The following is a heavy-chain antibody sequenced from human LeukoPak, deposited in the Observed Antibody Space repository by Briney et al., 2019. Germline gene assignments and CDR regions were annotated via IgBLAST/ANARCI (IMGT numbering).Heavy chain of an antibody. CDR2: IYHSGST. V-gene: IGHV4-30-2*01. J-gene: IGHJ1*01. CDR3: AREGYSYGLGH. D-gene: IGHD5-18*01. Sequence: PSQTLSLTCTVSGGSISSGGYYWSWIRQPPGKGLEWIGYIYHSGSTYYNPSLKSRVTISVDRSKNQFSLKLSSVTAADTAVYYCAREGYSYGLGHWGQGTLVTVSS. CDR1: GGSISSGGYY.